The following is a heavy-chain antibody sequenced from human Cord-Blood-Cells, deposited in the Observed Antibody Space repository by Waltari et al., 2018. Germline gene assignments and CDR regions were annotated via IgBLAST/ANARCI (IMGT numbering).Heavy chain of an antibody. CDR2: IRSSSSYI. J-gene: IGHJ4*02. D-gene: IGHD6-13*01. V-gene: IGHV3-21*01. CDR3: ARDGSSSWFDY. CDR1: GFTFSSYS. Sequence: EVQLVESGGGLVKPGGSLRLSCAASGFTFSSYSMNWVRQGPGEGREWVSYIRSSSSYIYYAESVKGRFTISRDNAKNSLYLQMNSLRAEDTAVYYCARDGSSSWFDYWGQGTLVTVSS.